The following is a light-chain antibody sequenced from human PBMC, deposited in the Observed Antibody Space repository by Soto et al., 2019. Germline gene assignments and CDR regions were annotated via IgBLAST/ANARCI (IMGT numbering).Light chain of an antibody. CDR2: DAS. Sequence: EIVVTQSPATVSLSRGDRATISCRASQSVISNLAGYQQRHGQAPRLLIYDASTRAHGSPARFSGSGSVTEFTRTISSLQSEDFAVYYGQQYKKWPRTFGHGTKVDIK. J-gene: IGKJ1*01. V-gene: IGKV3-15*01. CDR3: QQYKKWPRT. CDR1: QSVISN.